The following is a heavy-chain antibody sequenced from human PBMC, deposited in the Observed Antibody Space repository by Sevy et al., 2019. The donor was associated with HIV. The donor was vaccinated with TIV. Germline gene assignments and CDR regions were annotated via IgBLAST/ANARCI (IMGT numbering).Heavy chain of an antibody. Sequence: SETLSLTCTVSGGSISSSSYYWGWIRQPPGKGLEWIGSIYYSGSTYYNPSLKSRVTISVDTSKNQFSLKLSSVTAADTAVYYCARLGYYGSGSYYKSYYYYGMDVWGQGTTVTVFS. V-gene: IGHV4-39*01. D-gene: IGHD3-10*01. J-gene: IGHJ6*02. CDR2: IYYSGST. CDR3: ARLGYYGSGSYYKSYYYYGMDV. CDR1: GGSISSSSYY.